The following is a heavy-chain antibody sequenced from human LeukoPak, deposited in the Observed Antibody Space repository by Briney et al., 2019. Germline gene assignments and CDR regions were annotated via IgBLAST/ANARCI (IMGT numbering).Heavy chain of an antibody. D-gene: IGHD3-22*01. CDR2: ISGGGGTT. CDR1: GFTFVNYA. CDR3: ARGAYYYDSSGYYNFDY. V-gene: IGHV3-23*01. J-gene: IGHJ4*02. Sequence: GGSLRLSCTASGFTFVNYAMSWVRQAPGKGLEWVSAISGGGGTTYYADSVKGRFTISRDNAKNSLYLQMNSLRAEDTAVYYCARGAYYYDSSGYYNFDYWGQGTLVTVSS.